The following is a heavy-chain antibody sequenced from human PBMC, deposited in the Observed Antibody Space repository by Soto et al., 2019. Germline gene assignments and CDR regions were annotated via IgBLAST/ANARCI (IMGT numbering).Heavy chain of an antibody. CDR1: GGSFKSGSYS. CDR2: INHSGST. D-gene: IGHD2-2*01. J-gene: IGHJ6*02. CDR3: ARAGGSSQNYYYYYGMDV. Sequence: PSETLSLTCTVSGGSFKSGSYSWSWIRQPPGKGLEWIGEINHSGSTNYNPSLKSRVTISVDTSKNQFSLKLSSVTAADTAVYYCARAGGSSQNYYYYYGMDVWGQGTTVTVSS. V-gene: IGHV4-34*01.